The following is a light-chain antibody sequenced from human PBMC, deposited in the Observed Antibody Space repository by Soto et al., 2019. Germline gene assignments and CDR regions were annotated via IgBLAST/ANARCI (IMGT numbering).Light chain of an antibody. J-gene: IGKJ1*01. CDR3: QQYNNWWT. V-gene: IGKV3-15*01. CDR1: QSVDSN. Sequence: EILMTQSPATLSVSPGERATLSCRASQSVDSNLAWYQQKPGQAPRLLIYGASTRATGISARFSGSGSGTEFTLTISSLQSEDFGVYYWQQYNNWWTFGQGTKVEI. CDR2: GAS.